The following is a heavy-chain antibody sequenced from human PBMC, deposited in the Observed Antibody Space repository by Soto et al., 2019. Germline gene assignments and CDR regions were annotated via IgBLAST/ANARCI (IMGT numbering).Heavy chain of an antibody. CDR2: IDPSDSYT. V-gene: IGHV5-10-1*01. CDR3: ARPTMVRGVIVWYFDY. D-gene: IGHD3-10*01. Sequence: ESLKISCKGSGYSFTSYWISWVRQMPGKGLEWMGRIDPSDSYTNYSPSFQGHVTISADKSISTAYLQWSSLKASDTAMYYCARPTMVRGVIVWYFDYWGQGTLVTVSS. CDR1: GYSFTSYW. J-gene: IGHJ4*02.